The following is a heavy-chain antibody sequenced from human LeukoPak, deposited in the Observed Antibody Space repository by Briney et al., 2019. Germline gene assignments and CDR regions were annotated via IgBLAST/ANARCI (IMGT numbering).Heavy chain of an antibody. CDR2: IWYDGSNK. Sequence: GGSPRLSCAASGFTFSSYGMHWVRQAPGKGLEWVAVIWYDGSNKYYADSVKGRFTISRDNSKNTLYLQMNSLRAEDTAVYYCARDGDDYVWGTYRNSNWFDPWGQGTLVTVSS. J-gene: IGHJ5*02. CDR1: GFTFSSYG. D-gene: IGHD3-16*02. CDR3: ARDGDDYVWGTYRNSNWFDP. V-gene: IGHV3-33*01.